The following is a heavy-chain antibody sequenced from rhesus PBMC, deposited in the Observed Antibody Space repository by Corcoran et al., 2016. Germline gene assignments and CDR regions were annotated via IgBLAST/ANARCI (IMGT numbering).Heavy chain of an antibody. Sequence: QLQLQESGPGLVKPSETLSVTCAVSGGPISSSYWSWIRQAPGKGLEWIGYIYGSGSSTNYNPSLKSRVTLSVDTSKNQFSLKLSSVTAADTAVYYCVRGAYNWNYAYWGQGVLVTVSS. J-gene: IGHJ4*01. CDR1: GGPISSSY. CDR2: IYGSGSST. D-gene: IGHD1-26*01. CDR3: VRGAYNWNYAY. V-gene: IGHV4-169*01.